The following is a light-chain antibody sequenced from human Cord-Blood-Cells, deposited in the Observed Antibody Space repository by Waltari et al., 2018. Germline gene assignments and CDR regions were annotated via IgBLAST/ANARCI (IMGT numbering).Light chain of an antibody. CDR3: QQYYSTPWT. CDR2: WAS. Sequence: DILMTQSPDSLPVSLAETAALHRTSSNSVLYSSNNQNYLAWYQQKPGQPPDLLIYWASTRESGVPDRFSGSGSGTDFTLTSSSLQAEDVAVYYCQQYYSTPWTFGQGTKVEIK. J-gene: IGKJ1*01. CDR1: NSVLYSSNNQNY. V-gene: IGKV4-1*01.